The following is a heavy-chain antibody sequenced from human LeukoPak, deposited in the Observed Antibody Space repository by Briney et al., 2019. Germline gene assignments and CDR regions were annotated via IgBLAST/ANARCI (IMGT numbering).Heavy chain of an antibody. D-gene: IGHD3-3*01. J-gene: IGHJ4*02. CDR2: IYYSGST. Sequence: PSETLSLTCTVSGGSISSYYWSWIRQPPGKGLEWIGYIYYSGSTNYNPSLKSRVTISVDTSKNQLSLKLSSVTAADTAVYYCAREHHSWNYVDYWGQGTLVTVSS. CDR3: AREHHSWNYVDY. CDR1: GGSISSYY. V-gene: IGHV4-59*01.